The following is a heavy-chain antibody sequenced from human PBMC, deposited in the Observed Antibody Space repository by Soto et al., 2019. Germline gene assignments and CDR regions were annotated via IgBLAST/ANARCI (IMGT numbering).Heavy chain of an antibody. D-gene: IGHD2-15*01. V-gene: IGHV3-7*01. Sequence: SLRLSCTASGFTFSSYWMSWLRQAPGKGLEWVANIKQDGGGKFYVDSVKGRFTISRDNAQNSLYLQMNSLRADDTAVYYCARVLGYCSGGSCFPFNHWGQGTLVTVSS. CDR2: IKQDGGGK. CDR1: GFTFSSYW. CDR3: ARVLGYCSGGSCFPFNH. J-gene: IGHJ4*02.